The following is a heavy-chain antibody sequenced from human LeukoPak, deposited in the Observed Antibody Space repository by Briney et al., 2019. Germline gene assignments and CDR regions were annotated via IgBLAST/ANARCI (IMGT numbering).Heavy chain of an antibody. V-gene: IGHV3-30*03. D-gene: IGHD1-26*01. J-gene: IGHJ4*02. CDR1: AFIFSGHW. Sequence: GGSLRLSCEGSAFIFSGHWMNWVRQTPGKGLEWVAVISYDGSNKYYADSVKGRFTISRDNSKNTLYLQMNSLRAEDTAVYYCARSSGSYYAGPFDYWGQGTLVTVPS. CDR3: ARSSGSYYAGPFDY. CDR2: ISYDGSNK.